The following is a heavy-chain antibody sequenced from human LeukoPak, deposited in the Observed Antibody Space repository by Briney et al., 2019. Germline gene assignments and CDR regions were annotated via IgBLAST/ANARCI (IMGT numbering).Heavy chain of an antibody. Sequence: PGGSLRLSCAASGFTFSSYAMSWVRQAPGKGLEWVSAISGSGGSTYYADSVKGRFTISRDNSKNTLYLQMNSLRAEDTAVYYCASHYYYDSSGLFDYWGQGTLVTVSS. V-gene: IGHV3-23*01. CDR2: ISGSGGST. CDR1: GFTFSSYA. J-gene: IGHJ4*02. D-gene: IGHD3-22*01. CDR3: ASHYYYDSSGLFDY.